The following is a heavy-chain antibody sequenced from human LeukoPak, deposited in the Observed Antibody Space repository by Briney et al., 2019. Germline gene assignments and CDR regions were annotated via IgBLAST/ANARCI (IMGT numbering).Heavy chain of an antibody. V-gene: IGHV3-33*01. CDR2: LVYEGRI. CDR3: ARAPYGFLEWLSWYYFDY. CDR1: GFPFSSYG. J-gene: IGHJ4*02. D-gene: IGHD3-3*01. Sequence: GGSLRLSCAASGFPFSSYGMHWVRQAPGKGLEWVARLVYEGRIDYGNSVKGRISISRDDSKNTLFLQMNSLRAEDTAVYYCARAPYGFLEWLSWYYFDYWGQGTLVTVSS.